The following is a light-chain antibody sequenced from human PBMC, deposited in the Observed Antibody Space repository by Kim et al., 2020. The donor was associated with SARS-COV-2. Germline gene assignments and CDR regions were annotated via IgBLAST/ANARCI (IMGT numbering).Light chain of an antibody. Sequence: GQKVTISCSGSSSTIENNYVSWYQQLPQTAPKLVIYDNNKRASGIPDRFSGSNSGSSATLGITGLQTGDEADYYCATWDNSLSALFGGGTKLTVL. V-gene: IGLV1-51*01. J-gene: IGLJ2*01. CDR2: DNN. CDR1: SSTIENNY. CDR3: ATWDNSLSAL.